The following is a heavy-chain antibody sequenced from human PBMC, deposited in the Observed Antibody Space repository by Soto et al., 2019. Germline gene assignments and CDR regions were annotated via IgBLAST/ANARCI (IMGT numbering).Heavy chain of an antibody. Sequence: WGSLSLSFSASGFTFSNYPRHWVRQAPGKGLEYVSGITIYVDGTWHADSVKDRFTISGDNSKNTLFLKMSSLRAEDTAIYFCMKRNQMLRYYSGCWGSGTLFTVSS. CDR2: ITIYVDGT. V-gene: IGHV3-64D*06. CDR3: MKRNQMLRYYSGC. D-gene: IGHD3-9*01. CDR1: GFTFSNYP. J-gene: IGHJ2*01.